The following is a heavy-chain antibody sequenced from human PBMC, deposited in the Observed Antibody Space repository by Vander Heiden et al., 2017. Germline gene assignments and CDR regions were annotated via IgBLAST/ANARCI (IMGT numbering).Heavy chain of an antibody. CDR2: INPNSGGT. CDR1: GYTFTGYY. CDR3: ARDGGIAVAGLRWFDP. J-gene: IGHJ5*02. V-gene: IGHV1-2*02. Sequence: QVQLVQSGAEVKKPGASVKVSCKASGYTFTGYYMHWVRQAPGKGLEGMGWINPNSGGTNYAQKFQGRVTMTRDTSISTAYMELSRLRSDDTAVYYCARDGGIAVAGLRWFDPWGQGTLVTVSS. D-gene: IGHD6-19*01.